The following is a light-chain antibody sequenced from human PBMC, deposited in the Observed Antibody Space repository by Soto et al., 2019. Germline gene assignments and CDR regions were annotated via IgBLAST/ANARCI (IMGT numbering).Light chain of an antibody. CDR1: SSDVGGYNY. V-gene: IGLV2-14*01. CDR3: SSYTSSSINYV. Sequence: ALTQPASVSGSPGQSITISCTGTSSDVGGYNYVSWYQQHPGKAPKLMIYDVSNRPSGVSNRFSGSKSGNTASLTISGLQAEDEADYYCSSYTSSSINYVFGTGTKVTVL. CDR2: DVS. J-gene: IGLJ1*01.